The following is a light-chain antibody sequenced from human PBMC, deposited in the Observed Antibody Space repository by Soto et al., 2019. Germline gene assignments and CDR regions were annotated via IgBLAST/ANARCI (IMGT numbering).Light chain of an antibody. CDR2: AAT. J-gene: IGKJ1*01. Sequence: DFQMTQSPSSLSASIGDRVTITCRASQSISKYLNWYQQKLGKAPKLLIYAATHLQRGVPSRFRGSGSGTDFTLTISSLQPEDFATYYCQQSYNVFSWTLGHGTKVDIK. V-gene: IGKV1-39*01. CDR3: QQSYNVFSWT. CDR1: QSISKY.